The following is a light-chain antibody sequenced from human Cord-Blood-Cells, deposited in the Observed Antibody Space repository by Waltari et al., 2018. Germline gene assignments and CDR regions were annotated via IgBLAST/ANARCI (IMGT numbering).Light chain of an antibody. V-gene: IGKV3-20*01. CDR1: QSVSSSY. CDR2: GAS. CDR3: QQYGISPPYT. J-gene: IGKJ2*01. Sequence: EIVLTQSPGTLSLSPGERATLSCRASQSVSSSYLAWYQQKPGQAPRLIIYGASSRATGIPDRFSGSGSGTDFTLTISRLEPEDLAVYYCQQYGISPPYTFGQGTKLEIK.